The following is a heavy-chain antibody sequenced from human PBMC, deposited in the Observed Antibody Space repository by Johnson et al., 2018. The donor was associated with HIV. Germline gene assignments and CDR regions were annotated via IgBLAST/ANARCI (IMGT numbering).Heavy chain of an antibody. V-gene: IGHV3-33*01. CDR2: IWYDGSNK. Sequence: QVQLVESGGGVVQPGRSLRLSCAASGFTFSIYGMHWVRQAPGKGLEWVAVIWYDGSNKYYADSVKGRFTISRDNSKNTLYLQMNSLRAEDTAVYYCARSGAASIAARGDAFDIWGQGTMVTVSS. J-gene: IGHJ3*02. D-gene: IGHD6-6*01. CDR1: GFTFSIYG. CDR3: ARSGAASIAARGDAFDI.